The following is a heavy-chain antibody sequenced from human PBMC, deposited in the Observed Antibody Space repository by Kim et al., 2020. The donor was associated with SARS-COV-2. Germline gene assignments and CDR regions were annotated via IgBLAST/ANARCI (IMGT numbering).Heavy chain of an antibody. CDR2: IRTKANSYAT. V-gene: IGHV3-73*01. J-gene: IGHJ4*02. D-gene: IGHD6-19*01. CDR1: GFTFSGST. Sequence: GGSLRHSCAASGFTFSGSTIHWVRLTSGKGLEWVGRIRTKANSYATTYAASVIGKFTISRDDSKNMAYLQMNSLKTEDTAVYYCTRSTGYSSGWYYFDYWGQGTLVTVSS. CDR3: TRSTGYSSGWYYFDY.